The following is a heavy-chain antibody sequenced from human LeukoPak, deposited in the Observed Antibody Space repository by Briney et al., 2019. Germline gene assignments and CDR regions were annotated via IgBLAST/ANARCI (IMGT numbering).Heavy chain of an antibody. V-gene: IGHV3-23*01. CDR3: PRQSYASGWNPFDY. Sequence: GGSLRLSCAASGFTFSSFAMSWVRQAPGKGLEWVSPISGGGITTYYADSAKGRFTISRDNSKNTLYLQMNSLTAEDTAVYYCPRQSYASGWNPFDYWGQGILVTVSS. CDR1: GFTFSSFA. J-gene: IGHJ4*02. D-gene: IGHD6-19*01. CDR2: ISGGGITT.